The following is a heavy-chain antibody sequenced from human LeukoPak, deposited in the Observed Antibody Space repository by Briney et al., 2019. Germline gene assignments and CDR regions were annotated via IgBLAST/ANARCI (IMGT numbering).Heavy chain of an antibody. J-gene: IGHJ6*02. D-gene: IGHD3-10*01. CDR2: ISSSSTYI. CDR1: GFTFSDAW. V-gene: IGHV3-21*01. Sequence: PGGSLRLSCVASGFTFSDAWMSWVRQAPGKGLEWVSSISSSSTYIYYADSVKGRFTISRDNAKNSLYLQMNSLRAEDTAVYYCAREKWDMVRGVIIRDYGMDVWGQGTTVTVSS. CDR3: AREKWDMVRGVIIRDYGMDV.